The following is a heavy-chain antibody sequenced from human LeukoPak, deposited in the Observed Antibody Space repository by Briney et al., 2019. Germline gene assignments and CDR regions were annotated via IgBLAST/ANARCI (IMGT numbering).Heavy chain of an antibody. Sequence: GASVKVSCKASGYTFTGYYIHWVRQAPGQGLEWMGWINPNSGGTNYAQKFQGRVTMTRDTSISTAYMELSRLKSDDTAVYYCARGSFSADAPLGLDYFHHWGQGTLVTVSS. CDR1: GYTFTGYY. CDR2: INPNSGGT. CDR3: ARGSFSADAPLGLDYFHH. D-gene: IGHD1-26*01. J-gene: IGHJ1*01. V-gene: IGHV1-2*02.